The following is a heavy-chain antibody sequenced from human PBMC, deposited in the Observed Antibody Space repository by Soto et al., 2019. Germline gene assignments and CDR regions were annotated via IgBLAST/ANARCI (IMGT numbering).Heavy chain of an antibody. CDR1: GGSISSSNW. J-gene: IGHJ4*02. CDR3: XXXXXAGTNFDY. V-gene: IGHV4-4*02. D-gene: IGHD2-8*01. Sequence: QVQLQESGPGLVKPSGTLSLTCAVSGGSISSSNWWSWVRQPPGKGLEWIGEIYHSGSTNYNPSXXXXXXXXXXXXXXXXXXXXXXXXXXXXXXYXXXXXXXAGTNFDYWGQGTLVTVSS. CDR2: IYHSGST.